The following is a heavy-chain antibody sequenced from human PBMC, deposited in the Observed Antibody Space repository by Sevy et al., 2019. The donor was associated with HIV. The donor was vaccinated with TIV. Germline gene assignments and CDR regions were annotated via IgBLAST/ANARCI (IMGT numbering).Heavy chain of an antibody. CDR1: GYTFTSYY. D-gene: IGHD3-10*01. J-gene: IGHJ6*02. CDR3: AREGHKYYGSGSYPDYYGMDV. V-gene: IGHV1-46*01. Sequence: ASVKVSCKASGYTFTSYYTHWVRQAPGQGLEWMGIINPSGGSTSYSQKFQGRVTMTRDTSTSTVYMELSSLRSEDTAVYYCAREGHKYYGSGSYPDYYGMDVWGQRTTVTVSS. CDR2: INPSGGST.